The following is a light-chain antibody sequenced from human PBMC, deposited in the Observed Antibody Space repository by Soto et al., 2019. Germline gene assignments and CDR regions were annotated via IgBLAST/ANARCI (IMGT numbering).Light chain of an antibody. CDR2: HVS. Sequence: DVVVTQSPLSLPVTLGQPASISCRSSQSLIHSDGNTYLHWFQQRPGQSPRRLICHVSTRDSGVPDRFSGSGSGTDFTLEISGVEAEDVGVYYCMQGRHWPYTFGPGTTVDIK. J-gene: IGKJ3*01. V-gene: IGKV2-30*02. CDR3: MQGRHWPYT. CDR1: QSLIHSDGNTY.